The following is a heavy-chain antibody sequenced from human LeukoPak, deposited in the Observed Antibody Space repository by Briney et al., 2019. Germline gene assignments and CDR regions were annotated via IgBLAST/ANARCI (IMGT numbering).Heavy chain of an antibody. D-gene: IGHD6-6*01. CDR3: TTKRLVGGTFDI. CDR1: GFTFSTYT. Sequence: GGSRRLSCAASGFTFSTYTMNWVRQAPGKGLEWVSSISSSSSYIYYADSLKGRFTISRDNAKNSLYLQMNSLRAEDTAVYYCTTKRLVGGTFDIWGQGTMVTVSS. V-gene: IGHV3-21*01. CDR2: ISSSSSYI. J-gene: IGHJ3*02.